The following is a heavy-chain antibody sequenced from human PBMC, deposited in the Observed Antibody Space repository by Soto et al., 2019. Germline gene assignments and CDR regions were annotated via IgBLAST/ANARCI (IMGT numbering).Heavy chain of an antibody. Sequence: EVQLVESGGGLVKPGGSLRLSCAASGFTFSAYTMNWVRQAPGKGLEWVSCLEPNSTDIYYADSVKGRFTLSRDNAKNSRSLRLKSPRADYTAIYSCMGGCYGDSDSWGQGTLVTVSS. D-gene: IGHD4-17*01. CDR1: GFTFSAYT. V-gene: IGHV3-21*02. CDR2: LEPNSTDI. CDR3: MGGCYGDSDS. J-gene: IGHJ5*01.